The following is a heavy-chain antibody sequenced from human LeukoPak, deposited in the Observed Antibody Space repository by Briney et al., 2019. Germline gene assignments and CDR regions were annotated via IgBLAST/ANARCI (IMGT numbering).Heavy chain of an antibody. CDR2: IYYSGST. D-gene: IGHD3-22*01. V-gene: IGHV4-61*01. CDR1: GGSVSSGSYY. Sequence: SETLSLTCTVSGGSVSSGSYYWSWIRQPPGKGLEWIGYIYYSGSTNYNPSLKSRVTISVDTSKSQFSLKLSSVTAADTAVYYCARARDSSGYYNPHFDYWGQGTLVTVSS. CDR3: ARARDSSGYYNPHFDY. J-gene: IGHJ4*02.